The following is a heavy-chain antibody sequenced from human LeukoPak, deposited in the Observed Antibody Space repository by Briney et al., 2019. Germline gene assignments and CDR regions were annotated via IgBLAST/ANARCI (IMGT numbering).Heavy chain of an antibody. CDR3: ARFYYDSSGYYSNFDY. CDR2: MNPNSGNT. Sequence: ASVKVSCKASGYTCTSYDINWVRQATGQGLEWMGWMNPNSGNTGYAQKFQGRVTMTRNTSISTAYMELSSLRSEDTALYYCARFYYDSSGYYSNFDYWGQGTLVTVSS. V-gene: IGHV1-8*01. CDR1: GYTCTSYD. D-gene: IGHD3-22*01. J-gene: IGHJ4*02.